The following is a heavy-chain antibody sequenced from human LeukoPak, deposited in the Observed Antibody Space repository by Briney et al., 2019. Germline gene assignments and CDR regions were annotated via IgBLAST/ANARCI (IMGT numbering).Heavy chain of an antibody. D-gene: IGHD3-3*01. Sequence: SETLSLTCTVSGGSISSGGYYWGWIRQPPGKGLEWIGSIYYSGSTYYNPSLKSRVTISVDTSKNQFSLKLSSVTAADTAVYYCARAYDFWSGPGGYWGQGTLVTVSS. CDR2: IYYSGST. CDR1: GGSISSGGYY. CDR3: ARAYDFWSGPGGY. J-gene: IGHJ4*02. V-gene: IGHV4-39*07.